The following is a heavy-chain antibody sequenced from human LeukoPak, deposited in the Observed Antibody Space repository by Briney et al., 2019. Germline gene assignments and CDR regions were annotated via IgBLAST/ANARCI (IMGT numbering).Heavy chain of an antibody. CDR2: ISTTGSIGSTI. J-gene: IGHJ4*02. CDR1: AFTFSDYY. V-gene: IGHV3-11*01. CDR3: ARRRDYFDS. Sequence: PGGSLRLSCAASAFTFSDYYMTWIRQAPGKGLEWVSYISTTGSIGSTIYYADSVKGRFTISRDNANNSLYLQMNNLRAEDTAAYYCARRRDYFDSWGQGTLVTVSS.